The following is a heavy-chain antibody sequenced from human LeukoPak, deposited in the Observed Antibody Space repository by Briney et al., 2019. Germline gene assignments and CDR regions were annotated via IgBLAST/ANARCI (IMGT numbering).Heavy chain of an antibody. Sequence: ASVKVSCKASGYTFTSYGISWVRQAPGQGLEWMGWISAYNGNTNYAQKLQGRVTMTTDTPTSTAYMELRSLRSDDTAVYYCARDPVPAHIAAGSGWFDPWGQGTLVTVSS. V-gene: IGHV1-18*01. CDR2: ISAYNGNT. D-gene: IGHD6-13*01. J-gene: IGHJ5*02. CDR1: GYTFTSYG. CDR3: ARDPVPAHIAAGSGWFDP.